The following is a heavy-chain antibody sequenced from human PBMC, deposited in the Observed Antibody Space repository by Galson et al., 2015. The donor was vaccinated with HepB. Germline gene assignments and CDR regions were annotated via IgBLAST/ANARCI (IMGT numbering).Heavy chain of an antibody. D-gene: IGHD3-10*01. J-gene: IGHJ4*02. CDR1: GFTFNTYG. CDR3: AKDRWGFRELLPTFDY. Sequence: SLRLSCAASGFTFNTYGIHWVRQAPGKGLEWVAVIWYDASRQYYADYVKGRFTISRDNSKNTVYLEINSLRAEDTAVYYCAKDRWGFRELLPTFDYWGQGTLVTVSS. V-gene: IGHV3-33*06. CDR2: IWYDASRQ.